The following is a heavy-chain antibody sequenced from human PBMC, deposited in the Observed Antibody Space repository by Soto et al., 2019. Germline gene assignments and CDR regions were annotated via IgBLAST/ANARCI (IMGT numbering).Heavy chain of an antibody. V-gene: IGHV1-18*01. J-gene: IGHJ3*01. CDR2: IGAYNGDT. CDR1: GYTFPSYG. CDR3: ARERWELLSGAFDV. D-gene: IGHD1-26*01. Sequence: QVQLVQSGAEVKKPGASVKVSCKASGYTFPSYGISWVRQAPGQGLEWMGWIGAYNGDTNYAQKLQGRVTMTTDTTASTAYMELRSLRSDDTAVYYCARERWELLSGAFDVWGQGTMVTVSS.